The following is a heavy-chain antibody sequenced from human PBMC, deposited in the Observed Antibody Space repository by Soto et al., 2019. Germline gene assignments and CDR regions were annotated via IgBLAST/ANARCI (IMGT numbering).Heavy chain of an antibody. Sequence: ASVKVSCKASGYPFTGFYLHWVRQAPGQGLEWMGWINPNSGGTNYAPKFQGRVTLTRDTSITTAYMELNRLGSDDTAVYYCAIFASIKFFAPGGPFDIWGQGTAVTVSS. J-gene: IGHJ3*02. D-gene: IGHD3-16*01. CDR3: AIFASIKFFAPGGPFDI. V-gene: IGHV1-2*02. CDR2: INPNSGGT. CDR1: GYPFTGFY.